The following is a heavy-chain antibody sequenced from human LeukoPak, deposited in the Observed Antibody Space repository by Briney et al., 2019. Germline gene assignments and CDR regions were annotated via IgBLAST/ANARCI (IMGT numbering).Heavy chain of an antibody. CDR2: IIPIFGTA. Sequence: SVKVSCKASGGTFSSYAISWVRQAPGQGLEWMGGIIPIFGTANYAQKFQGRVTITADESTSTAYMELSSLRSEDTAVYYCARAALLWFWEFSYYYYYMDVWGKGTTVTVSS. V-gene: IGHV1-69*13. D-gene: IGHD3-10*01. J-gene: IGHJ6*03. CDR1: GGTFSSYA. CDR3: ARAALLWFWEFSYYYYYMDV.